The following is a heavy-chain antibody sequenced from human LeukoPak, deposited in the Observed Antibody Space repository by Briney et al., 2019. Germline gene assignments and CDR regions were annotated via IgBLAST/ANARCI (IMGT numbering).Heavy chain of an antibody. CDR3: ARRISSGWYYYYYYMDV. V-gene: IGHV4-59*01. Sequence: SETLSLTCTVSGGSISSYYWSWIRQPPGKGLEWIGYIYYSGSTNYNPSLKSRVTISVDTSKNQFSLKLSSVTAADTAVYYCARRISSGWYYYYYYMDVWGKGTTVTISS. CDR1: GGSISSYY. J-gene: IGHJ6*03. D-gene: IGHD6-19*01. CDR2: IYYSGST.